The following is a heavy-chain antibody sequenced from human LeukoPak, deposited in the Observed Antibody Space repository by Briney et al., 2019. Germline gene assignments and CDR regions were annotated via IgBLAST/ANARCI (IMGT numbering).Heavy chain of an antibody. D-gene: IGHD3-10*01. CDR1: GFTFSSYA. J-gene: IGHJ6*03. Sequence: GRSLRLSCAASGFTFSSYAMHWVRRAPGKGLEWVAVISYDGSNKYYADSVKGRFTISRDNSKNTLYLQMNSLRAEDTAVYYCARDLGYYYYMDVWGKGTTVTVSS. CDR2: ISYDGSNK. CDR3: ARDLGYYYYMDV. V-gene: IGHV3-30*01.